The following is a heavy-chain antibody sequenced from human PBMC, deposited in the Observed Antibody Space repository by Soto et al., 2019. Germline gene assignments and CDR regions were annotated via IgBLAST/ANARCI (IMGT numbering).Heavy chain of an antibody. Sequence: SVKVSCKASGGTFSSYAISWVRQAPGQGLEWMGGIIPIFGTANYAQKFQGRVTITADESTSTAYMELSSLRSEDTAVYYCARGPGTASDMLLYYYYYGMDVWGQGTTVTVSS. CDR1: GGTFSSYA. J-gene: IGHJ6*02. CDR2: IIPIFGTA. D-gene: IGHD2-15*01. V-gene: IGHV1-69*13. CDR3: ARGPGTASDMLLYYYYYGMDV.